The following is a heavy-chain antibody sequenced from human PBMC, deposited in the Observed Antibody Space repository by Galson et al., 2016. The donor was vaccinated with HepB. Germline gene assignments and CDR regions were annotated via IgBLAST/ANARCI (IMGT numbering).Heavy chain of an antibody. V-gene: IGHV3-30-3*01. Sequence: SLRLSCAASGFTFSTYAMHWVRQAPGKGLEWVAVTSYDGSHKHYRDSVKGRFTISRDNSKNTLYLQMNTLRREDTAVYYCARPRRWPQYYYGLDVWGQGTTVTVPS. J-gene: IGHJ6*02. CDR2: TSYDGSHK. D-gene: IGHD5-24*01. CDR3: ARPRRWPQYYYGLDV. CDR1: GFTFSTYA.